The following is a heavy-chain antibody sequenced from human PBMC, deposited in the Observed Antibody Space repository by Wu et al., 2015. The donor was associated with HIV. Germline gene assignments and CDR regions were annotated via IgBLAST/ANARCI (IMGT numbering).Heavy chain of an antibody. CDR2: ISTYNGNR. V-gene: IGHV1-18*01. CDR1: GYRFTSHG. J-gene: IGHJ4*02. CDR3: ARVGCSSISCWYYFDY. Sequence: QLVQSGAEVKKPGASVKVSCKASGYRFTSHGISWVRQAPGQGLEWMGWISTYNGNRNYVQKFQGRVTMTTDTSTNTAYMELRSLRSDDTAIYYCARVGCSSISCWYYFDYWGQGTLVTVSS. D-gene: IGHD2-2*01.